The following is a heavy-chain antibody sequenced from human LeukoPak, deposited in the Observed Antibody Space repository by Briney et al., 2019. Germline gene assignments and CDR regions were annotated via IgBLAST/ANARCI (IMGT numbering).Heavy chain of an antibody. CDR1: GFTFSSYA. D-gene: IGHD2-2*01. CDR2: ISGSGGST. V-gene: IGHV3-23*01. CDR3: ASGTSWYFDY. J-gene: IGHJ4*02. Sequence: GKSLRLSCAASGFTFSSYAMSWVRQAPGKGLEWVSAISGSGGSTYYADSVKGRFTISRDNSKNTLYLQMNSPRAEDTAVYYCASGTSWYFDYWGQGTLVTVSS.